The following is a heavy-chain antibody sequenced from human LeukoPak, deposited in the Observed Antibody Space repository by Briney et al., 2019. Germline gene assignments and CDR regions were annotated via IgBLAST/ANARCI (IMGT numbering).Heavy chain of an antibody. J-gene: IGHJ4*02. Sequence: SETLSLTCTVSGGSISSGDCYWSWIRQPPGKGLEWIGYIYYSGSTYYNPSLKSRVTISVDTSKNQFFLKLSSVTAADTAVYYCARVGYSYGSYYFDYWGQGTLVTVSS. CDR3: ARVGYSYGSYYFDY. D-gene: IGHD5-18*01. V-gene: IGHV4-30-4*01. CDR2: IYYSGST. CDR1: GGSISSGDCY.